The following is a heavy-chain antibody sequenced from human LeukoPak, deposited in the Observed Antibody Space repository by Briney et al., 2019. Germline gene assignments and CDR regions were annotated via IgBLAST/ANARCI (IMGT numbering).Heavy chain of an antibody. CDR1: GFTFSGYW. J-gene: IGHJ4*02. V-gene: IGHV3-7*03. CDR2: KNQDGTDK. CDR3: ARGTYFYASGSPETGY. Sequence: GGSLRLSCGASGFTFSGYWMNWVRQAPGKGLEWVANKNQDGTDKYYVDSVKGRFTISRDNAKNSLYLQMNSLRAEDTALYYCARGTYFYASGSPETGYWGQGTLLTVSS. D-gene: IGHD3-10*01.